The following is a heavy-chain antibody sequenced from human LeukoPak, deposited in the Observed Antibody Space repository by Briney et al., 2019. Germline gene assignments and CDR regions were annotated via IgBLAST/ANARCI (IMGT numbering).Heavy chain of an antibody. CDR2: IYTSGST. J-gene: IGHJ4*02. V-gene: IGHV4-61*02. Sequence: PSETLSLTCTVSGVSISSGSYYWSWIRQPAGKGLEWIGRIYTSGSTNYNPSLKSRVTISVDTSKNQFSLKLSSVTAADTAVYYCARDRGNWNYLGYFDYWGQGTLVTVFS. CDR3: ARDRGNWNYLGYFDY. CDR1: GVSISSGSYY. D-gene: IGHD1-7*01.